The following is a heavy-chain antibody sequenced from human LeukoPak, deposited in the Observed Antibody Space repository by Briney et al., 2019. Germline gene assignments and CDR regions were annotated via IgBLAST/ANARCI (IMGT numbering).Heavy chain of an antibody. D-gene: IGHD3-10*02. J-gene: IGHJ4*02. CDR3: ARLFPPSLHDFDY. CDR1: GFTVSNSY. Sequence: GGSLRLSCAASGFTVSNSYLSWVRQAPGKGLEWVAVIYGAGATYYVDSVAGRFTISRDNSRNTLHLQMNSLRADDTAVYFCARLFPPSLHDFDYWGQGSLVTVSS. CDR2: IYGAGAT. V-gene: IGHV3-53*01.